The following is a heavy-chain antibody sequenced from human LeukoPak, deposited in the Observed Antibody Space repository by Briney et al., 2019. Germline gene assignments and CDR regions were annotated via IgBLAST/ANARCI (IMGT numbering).Heavy chain of an antibody. Sequence: GSLRLSCAASGFTFSSYAMTWVRQAPGKGLEWVSTISGGGGSTNYTDSVKGRFTISRGNSKNTLYLQMNSLRAEDTAVYYCAKRSEDWGQGTLVTVSS. CDR3: AKRSED. J-gene: IGHJ4*02. CDR2: ISGGGGST. V-gene: IGHV3-23*01. CDR1: GFTFSSYA.